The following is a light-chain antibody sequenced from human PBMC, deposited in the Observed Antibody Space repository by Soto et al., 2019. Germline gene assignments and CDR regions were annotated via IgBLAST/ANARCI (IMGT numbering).Light chain of an antibody. CDR2: GAS. V-gene: IGKV1-27*01. Sequence: DIQLTQSPSSLSASGGDRVTFTCRASQDISHFLAWYQQRPGEVPRLLIYGASTLQSCVPSRFSGSGFGTDFTLTITSLQPEDVATYYCQQYNKDSPATFGPGHKVDSK. CDR3: QQYNKDSPAT. J-gene: IGKJ1*01. CDR1: QDISHF.